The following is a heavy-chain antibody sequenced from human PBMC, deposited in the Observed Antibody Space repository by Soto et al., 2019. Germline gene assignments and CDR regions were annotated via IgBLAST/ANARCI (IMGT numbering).Heavy chain of an antibody. Sequence: QVQLQESGPGLVKPSETLSLTCTCSGGSISIYYWSWIRQPPGQGLVWIGYIYYSGSTNYNPPLNSRVTRSVDTSKNQFSLKLSSLTAADTAVYYGAVTYAAYYYGMDVWGHGTTVTVSS. CDR2: IYYSGST. D-gene: IGHD2-21*02. J-gene: IGHJ6*02. CDR3: AVTYAAYYYGMDV. V-gene: IGHV4-59*13. CDR1: GGSISIYY.